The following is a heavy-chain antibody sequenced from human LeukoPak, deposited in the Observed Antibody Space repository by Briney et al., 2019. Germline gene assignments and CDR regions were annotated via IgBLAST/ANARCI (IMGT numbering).Heavy chain of an antibody. CDR2: IYYSGST. Sequence: SETLSLTCTVSGGSISSYYWSWIRQPPGKGLEWIGYIYYSGSTNYNPSLKSRVTISVDTSKNQFSLKLSSVTAADTAVYYCARAELRSSGWSGGTYYYYGMDVWGQGTTVTVSS. CDR3: ARAELRSSGWSGGTYYYYGMDV. CDR1: GGSISSYY. V-gene: IGHV4-59*08. D-gene: IGHD6-19*01. J-gene: IGHJ6*02.